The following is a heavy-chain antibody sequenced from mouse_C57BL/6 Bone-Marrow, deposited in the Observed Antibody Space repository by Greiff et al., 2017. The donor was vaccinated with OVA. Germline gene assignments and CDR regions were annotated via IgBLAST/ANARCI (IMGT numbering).Heavy chain of an antibody. CDR1: GYTFTSYD. V-gene: IGHV1-85*01. CDR3: ARSGDYDGWYFDV. D-gene: IGHD2-4*01. J-gene: IGHJ1*03. CDR2: IYPRDGST. Sequence: QVQLQQSGPELVKPGASVKLSCKASGYTFTSYDINWVKQRPGQGLEWIGRIYPRDGSTKYNEKFKGKATLTVDTSSSTAYMELHSLTSEDSAVYFCARSGDYDGWYFDVWGTGTTVTVSS.